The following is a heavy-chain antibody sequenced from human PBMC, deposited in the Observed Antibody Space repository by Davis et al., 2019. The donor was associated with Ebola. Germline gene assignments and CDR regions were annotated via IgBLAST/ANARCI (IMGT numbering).Heavy chain of an antibody. V-gene: IGHV4-39*01. CDR3: ARHAPGVTSAGTEWFDP. CDR1: GGSISSSSYY. J-gene: IGHJ5*02. CDR2: IYYSGST. Sequence: MPSETLSLTCTVSGGSISSSSYYWGWIRQPPGKGLEWIGSIYYSGSTSYNPSLKSRVTIFVDTSKNQFSLKLSSVTAADTAVYYCARHAPGVTSAGTEWFDPWGQGTLVTVSS. D-gene: IGHD6-13*01.